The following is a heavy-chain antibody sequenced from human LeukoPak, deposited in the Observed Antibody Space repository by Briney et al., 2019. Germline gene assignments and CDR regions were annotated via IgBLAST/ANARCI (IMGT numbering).Heavy chain of an antibody. CDR3: ARGVVIAPQTFDY. CDR1: GGSISSNNYY. J-gene: IGHJ4*02. Sequence: SETLSLTCTVSGGSISSNNYYWGWIRQPPGKGLEWIGSVHYSGSSYYNPSLKSRLTISVDTSKNQFSLKLSSVTAADTAVYYCARGVVIAPQTFDYWGQGTLVTVSS. CDR2: VHYSGSS. V-gene: IGHV4-39*07. D-gene: IGHD2-21*01.